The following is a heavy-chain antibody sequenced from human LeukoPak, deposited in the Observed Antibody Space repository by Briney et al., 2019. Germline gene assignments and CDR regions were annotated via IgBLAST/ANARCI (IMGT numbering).Heavy chain of an antibody. J-gene: IGHJ4*02. CDR2: ISSSGSTI. Sequence: GGSLRLSCAASGFTFSNYDMSWVRQAPGKGLEWVSYISSSGSTIYYADSVKGRFTISRDNAKNSLYLQMISLIAEDNAAFYCATELGPYSNGFTDYWGQGTLVTVSS. CDR3: ATELGPYSNGFTDY. V-gene: IGHV3-11*01. D-gene: IGHD6-19*01. CDR1: GFTFSNYD.